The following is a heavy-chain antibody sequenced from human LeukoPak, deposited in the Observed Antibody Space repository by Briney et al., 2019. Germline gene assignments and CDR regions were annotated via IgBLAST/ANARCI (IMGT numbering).Heavy chain of an antibody. CDR1: GFTFSSYA. CDR3: ARDLPAYDSSDYYYYGMDV. J-gene: IGHJ6*02. V-gene: IGHV3-30-3*01. D-gene: IGHD3-22*01. Sequence: AGGSLRLSCAASGFTFSSYAMHWVRQAPGKGLEWVAVISYDGSNKYYADSVKGRFTISRDNSKNTLYLQMNSLRAEDTAVYYCARDLPAYDSSDYYYYGMDVWGQGTTVTVSS. CDR2: ISYDGSNK.